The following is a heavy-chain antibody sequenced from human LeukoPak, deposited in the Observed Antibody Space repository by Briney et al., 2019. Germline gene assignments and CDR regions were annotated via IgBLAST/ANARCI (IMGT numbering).Heavy chain of an antibody. J-gene: IGHJ3*02. CDR3: ARRTIYSDAFDI. V-gene: IGHV5-51*01. CDR1: GYRFSNYW. D-gene: IGHD2-15*01. Sequence: GESLKISCKGSGYRFSNYWIAWVRQMPGKGLEWMGVIYPVDSDTRFSPSFEGRVTISVDKSISNAYLQWSSLKASDTAMYYCARRTIYSDAFDIWGRGTMVTVSS. CDR2: IYPVDSDT.